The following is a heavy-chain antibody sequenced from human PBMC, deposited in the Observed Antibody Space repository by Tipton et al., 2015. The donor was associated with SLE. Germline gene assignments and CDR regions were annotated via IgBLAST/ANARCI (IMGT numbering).Heavy chain of an antibody. CDR2: VNEHGSEG. J-gene: IGHJ6*02. CDR3: ARSSPLAYCGGDCYYEYSYYGMDV. V-gene: IGHV3-7*01. D-gene: IGHD2-21*01. CDR1: GFTFSNFW. Sequence: SLRLSCAASGFTFSNFWMTWVRLAPGKGLEWVASVNEHGSEGYYVDSLKGRFTISRDNAKNSLYLQVTSLRAEDTAVYYCARSSPLAYCGGDCYYEYSYYGMDVWGQGTTVTVSS.